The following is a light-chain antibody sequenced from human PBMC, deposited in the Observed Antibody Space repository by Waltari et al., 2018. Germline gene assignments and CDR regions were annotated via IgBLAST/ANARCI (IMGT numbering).Light chain of an antibody. CDR3: LQVYSFPLT. CDR2: AAS. J-gene: IGKJ4*01. V-gene: IGKV1-12*01. Sequence: DVQIIQSPSSVSASVGDRVHITCRASQRISSWLGWYQQKPGKAPKLLIYAASSLQSGVPSRFSGSGSGTDFTLTISSLQPEDSGTFFCLQVYSFPLTFGGGTKVEIK. CDR1: QRISSW.